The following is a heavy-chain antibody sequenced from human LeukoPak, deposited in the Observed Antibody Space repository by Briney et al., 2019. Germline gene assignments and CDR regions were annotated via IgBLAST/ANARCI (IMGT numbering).Heavy chain of an antibody. CDR1: GFTFTSYG. CDR3: ARGGSGYDFDF. V-gene: IGHV3-33*01. CDR2: IWYDGSNK. Sequence: GGSLRLSCTASGFTFTSYGMHWVRQAPGKGLEWVAVIWYDGSNKYYVDSVKGRFTISRDNSKNTLYLQMNSLRAEDTAVYYCARGGSGYDFDFWGQGTLVTVSS. J-gene: IGHJ4*02. D-gene: IGHD5-12*01.